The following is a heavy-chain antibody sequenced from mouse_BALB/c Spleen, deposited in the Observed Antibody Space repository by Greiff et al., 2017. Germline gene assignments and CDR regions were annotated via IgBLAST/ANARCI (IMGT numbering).Heavy chain of an antibody. CDR2: ISSGGSYT. V-gene: IGHV5-9-3*01. Sequence: EVKLMESGGGLVKPGGSLKLSCAASGFTFSSYAMSWVRQTPEKRLEWVATISSGGSYTYYPDSVKGRFTISRDNAKNTLYLQMSSLRSEDTAMYYCARQGGSTMITTDLDYWGQGTTLTVSA. CDR3: ARQGGSTMITTDLDY. D-gene: IGHD2-4*01. CDR1: GFTFSSYA. J-gene: IGHJ2*01.